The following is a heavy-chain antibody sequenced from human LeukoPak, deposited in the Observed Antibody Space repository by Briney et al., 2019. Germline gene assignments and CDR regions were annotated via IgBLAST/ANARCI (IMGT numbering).Heavy chain of an antibody. J-gene: IGHJ5*02. Sequence: SQTLSLTCAFSGDSVSSNSAAWNWIRQSPSRGLEWLGRTYYRSKWYNDYAVSVKSRITINPDTSKNQFSLQLNSVTPEDTAVYYCARDSPIAAAGTNWFDPWGQGTLVTVSS. V-gene: IGHV6-1*01. D-gene: IGHD6-13*01. CDR3: ARDSPIAAAGTNWFDP. CDR2: TYYRSKWYN. CDR1: GDSVSSNSAA.